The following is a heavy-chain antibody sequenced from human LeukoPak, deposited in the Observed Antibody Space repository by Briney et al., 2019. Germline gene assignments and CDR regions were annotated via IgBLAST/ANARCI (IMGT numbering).Heavy chain of an antibody. Sequence: GASVTVSYKAAGYTLTSYDITWVRQATGQGLEWMGWMNPNSGNTGYAQKFQGRVSMTRDTSISTVYMELSSLRSEDTAMYYCARGDYYDSSGYRFNDYWGQGTLVTVSS. CDR1: GYTLTSYD. CDR3: ARGDYYDSSGYRFNDY. CDR2: MNPNSGNT. V-gene: IGHV1-8*01. D-gene: IGHD3-22*01. J-gene: IGHJ4*02.